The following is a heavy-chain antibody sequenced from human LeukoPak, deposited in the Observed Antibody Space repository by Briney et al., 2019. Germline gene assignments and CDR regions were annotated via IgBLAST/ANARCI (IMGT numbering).Heavy chain of an antibody. CDR2: IIPIFGTA. V-gene: IGHV1-69*13. Sequence: ASVKVSCKASGGTFSSYAISWVRQAPGQGLEWMGGIIPIFGTANYAQKFQGRVTITADESTRTAYMELSSLRSEDTAVYYCARDRYCSSTSCLNWFDPWGQGTLVTVSS. CDR1: GGTFSSYA. CDR3: ARDRYCSSTSCLNWFDP. J-gene: IGHJ5*02. D-gene: IGHD2-2*01.